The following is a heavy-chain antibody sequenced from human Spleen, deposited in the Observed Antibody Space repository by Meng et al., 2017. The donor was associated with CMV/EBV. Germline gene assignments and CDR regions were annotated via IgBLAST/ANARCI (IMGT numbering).Heavy chain of an antibody. CDR3: ANSQYCSSISCPKENDY. CDR2: IRYDGSNK. D-gene: IGHD2-2*01. V-gene: IGHV3-30*02. CDR1: FTFSSYG. J-gene: IGHJ4*02. Sequence: FTFSSYGMHWVRQAPGKGLEWVAFIRYDGSNKYYADSVKGRFTISRDNSKNTLYLQMNSLRAEDTAVYYCANSQYCSSISCPKENDYWGQGTLVTVSS.